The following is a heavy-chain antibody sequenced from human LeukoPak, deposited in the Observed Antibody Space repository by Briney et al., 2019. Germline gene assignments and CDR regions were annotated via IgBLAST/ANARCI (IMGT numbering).Heavy chain of an antibody. Sequence: SVKVSCKASGGTFSSYAISWVRQAPGQGLEWMGGIIPIFGTANYAQKFQGRVTITADESTSTAYMELSSLRSEDTAVYYCAGFTYYDFWSGYYPRAAAFDIWGQGTMVTVSS. CDR3: AGFTYYDFWSGYYPRAAAFDI. V-gene: IGHV1-69*13. D-gene: IGHD3-3*01. CDR2: IIPIFGTA. J-gene: IGHJ3*02. CDR1: GGTFSSYA.